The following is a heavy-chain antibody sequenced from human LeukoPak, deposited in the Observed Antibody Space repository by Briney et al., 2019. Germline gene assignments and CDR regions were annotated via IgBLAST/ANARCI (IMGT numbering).Heavy chain of an antibody. CDR3: ASGLELDY. CDR2: IKQDGSEK. CDR1: GFTFRSYW. J-gene: IGHJ4*02. Sequence: PSGGSLRLSCAASGFTFRSYWMRWVRQAPGKGLEWVANIKQDGSEKNYVDSVKGRFTISRDNAKNSLYLQMNSLRAEDTAVYYCASGLELDYWGQGTLVTVSS. V-gene: IGHV3-7*03.